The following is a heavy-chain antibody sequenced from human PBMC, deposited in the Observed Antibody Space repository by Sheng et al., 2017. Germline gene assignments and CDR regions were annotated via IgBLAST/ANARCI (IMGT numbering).Heavy chain of an antibody. Sequence: QVQLVQSGAEVKKPGSSVKVSCKASGGTFSSYTISWVRQAPGQGLEWMGRIIPILGIANYAQKFQGRVTITADKSTSTAYMELSSLRSEDTAVYYCARGDSYYDILTGYYYTLDYWGQGTLVTVSS. V-gene: IGHV1-69*02. CDR1: GGTFSSYT. CDR2: IIPILGIA. CDR3: ARGDSYYDILTGYYYTLDY. D-gene: IGHD3-9*01. J-gene: IGHJ4*02.